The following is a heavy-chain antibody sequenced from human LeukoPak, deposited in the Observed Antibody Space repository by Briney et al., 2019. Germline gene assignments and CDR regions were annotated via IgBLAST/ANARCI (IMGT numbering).Heavy chain of an antibody. J-gene: IGHJ4*02. Sequence: ASVKVSCKASGYTFTGYYMHWVRQAPGQGLEWMGWINPNSGGTNYAQKFQGSVTMTRDTSISTAYMELSRLRSDDTAVYYCARDGLDYYDSSGYYSTPRYYFDYWGQGTLVTVSS. D-gene: IGHD3-22*01. CDR2: INPNSGGT. CDR3: ARDGLDYYDSSGYYSTPRYYFDY. CDR1: GYTFTGYY. V-gene: IGHV1-2*02.